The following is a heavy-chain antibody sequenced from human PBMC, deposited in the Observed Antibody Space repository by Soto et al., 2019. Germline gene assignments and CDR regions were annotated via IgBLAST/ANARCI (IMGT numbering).Heavy chain of an antibody. D-gene: IGHD2-15*01. CDR3: AKGGGCSRGSCYGYFQR. V-gene: IGHV3-23*01. CDR2: ISGSGDST. Sequence: EVQLLESGGGLVQPGGSLRLSCVVSGFTFGSYAMSWVRQAPGKGLEWVSAISGSGDSTYYADSVKGRFTISRDNSKNTLYLQMNSLRAEDTAVYYCAKGGGCSRGSCYGYFQRWGQGTLVTVSS. J-gene: IGHJ1*01. CDR1: GFTFGSYA.